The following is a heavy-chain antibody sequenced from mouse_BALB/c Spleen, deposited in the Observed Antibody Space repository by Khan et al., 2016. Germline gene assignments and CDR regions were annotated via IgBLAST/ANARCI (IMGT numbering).Heavy chain of an antibody. J-gene: IGHJ3*01. CDR2: IWGDGST. CDR1: GFSITGFA. CDR3: ASYYDYDGGFAY. Sequence: QVQLKQSGPGLVAPSQSLSITCTVSGFSITGFAVNWVRQPPGKGLEWLGVIWGDGSTDYDSALKSRLSISKDDSKSQGFLKMNSLQTDDTARYYCASYYDYDGGFAYWGQGTLVTVSA. V-gene: IGHV2-6-7*01. D-gene: IGHD2-4*01.